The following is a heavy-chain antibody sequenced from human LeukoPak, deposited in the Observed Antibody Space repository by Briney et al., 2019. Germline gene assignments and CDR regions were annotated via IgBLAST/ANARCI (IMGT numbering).Heavy chain of an antibody. J-gene: IGHJ4*02. CDR2: INPGGGST. Sequence: ASVKVSCKASGYTFTSYDINWVRQATGQGLEWMGIINPGGGSTSYAQKFQGRVTMTRDTSTSTVYMELSSLRSEDTAVYYCARETYSYGYDYWGQGTLVTVSS. D-gene: IGHD5-18*01. CDR3: ARETYSYGYDY. V-gene: IGHV1-46*01. CDR1: GYTFTSYD.